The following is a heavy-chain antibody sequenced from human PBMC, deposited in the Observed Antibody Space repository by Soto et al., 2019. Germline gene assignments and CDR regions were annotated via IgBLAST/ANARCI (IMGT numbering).Heavy chain of an antibody. Sequence: LRVSCAASGFSFSNHGMHWVRHAPVKGLEWVAAIWSDASNKYYAVSGKGRFTISRDNSKNTLYLQMNTLRAEDTAVYYCATDGFNKPGYYYGMGVWGQGTTVTVSS. CDR3: ATDGFNKPGYYYGMGV. V-gene: IGHV3-33*03. CDR1: GFSFSNHG. D-gene: IGHD6-25*01. J-gene: IGHJ6*02. CDR2: IWSDASNK.